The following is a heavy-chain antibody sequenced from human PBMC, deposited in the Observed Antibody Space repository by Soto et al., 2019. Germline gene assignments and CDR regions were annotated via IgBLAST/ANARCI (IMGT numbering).Heavy chain of an antibody. Sequence: EGSLRLSCAASGFTFSSYAMSWVRQAPGKGLEWVSVISRGGGSTYYADSVKGRFTISRDNAKNSLYLQMNSLRAEDTALYYCARHLEYCSGGRCYAVYDYWGQGTLVTVSS. J-gene: IGHJ4*02. CDR2: ISRGGGST. CDR3: ARHLEYCSGGRCYAVYDY. V-gene: IGHV3-23*01. D-gene: IGHD2-15*01. CDR1: GFTFSSYA.